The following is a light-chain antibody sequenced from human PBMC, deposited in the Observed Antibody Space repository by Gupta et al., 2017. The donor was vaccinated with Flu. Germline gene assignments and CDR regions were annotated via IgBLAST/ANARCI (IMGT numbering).Light chain of an antibody. CDR1: QDSSNY. CDR2: DAS. CDR3: QQDDKLSLT. J-gene: IGKJ2*01. Sequence: PSSLSASVGDGVTITCQASQDSSNYSNDYQQKAGKAPRRLIYDASNSETRVPSRSSRSGSGTDKIFTSSGLPAEDVSTDYCQQDDKLSLTFGEGTKVEIK. V-gene: IGKV1-33*01.